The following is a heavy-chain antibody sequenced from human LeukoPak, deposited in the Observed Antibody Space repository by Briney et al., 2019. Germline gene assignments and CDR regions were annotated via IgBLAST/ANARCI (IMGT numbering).Heavy chain of an antibody. CDR3: ARLAESYYYGMDV. V-gene: IGHV4-59*01. D-gene: IGHD6-19*01. CDR2: IYYSGST. J-gene: IGHJ6*02. CDR1: GGSISSYY. Sequence: PSETLSLTCTVSGGSISSYYWSWIRQPPGKGLEWIGYIYYSGSTDYNPSLKSRVTISVDTSKNQFSLKLGSVTAADTAVYYCARLAESYYYGMDVWGQGTTVTVSS.